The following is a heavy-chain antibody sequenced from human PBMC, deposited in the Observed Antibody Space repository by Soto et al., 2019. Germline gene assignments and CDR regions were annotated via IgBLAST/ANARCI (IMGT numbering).Heavy chain of an antibody. D-gene: IGHD2-21*02. Sequence: SETLSLTCAVSGYSISSCNYWAWIRQPPGRGLEWIVYIYYSGSTNCNPSLKSRVTISVDTSKNQFSLKLSSVTAADTAVYYCARCGGGDCYDAFDIWGQRTMVTVSS. CDR3: ARCGGGDCYDAFDI. J-gene: IGHJ3*02. CDR2: IYYSGST. CDR1: GYSISSCNY. V-gene: IGHV4-38-2*01.